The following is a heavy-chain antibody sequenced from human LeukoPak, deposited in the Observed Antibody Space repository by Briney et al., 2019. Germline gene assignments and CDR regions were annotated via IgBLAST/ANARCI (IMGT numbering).Heavy chain of an antibody. CDR2: ISSDGTNK. CDR1: RFTFRNYA. J-gene: IGHJ5*02. CDR3: ARDRSQEFDP. D-gene: IGHD3-10*01. Sequence: PGRSLRLSCAASRFTFRNYAMHWVRQAPGKGLEWVAVISSDGTNKDCADSVKGRFSISRDNSKNTLYLQMSRLRADDTAVYYCARDRSQEFDPWGQGTLVTVSS. V-gene: IGHV3-30*04.